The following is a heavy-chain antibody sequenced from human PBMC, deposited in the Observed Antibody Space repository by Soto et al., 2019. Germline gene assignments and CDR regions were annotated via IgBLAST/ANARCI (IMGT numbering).Heavy chain of an antibody. V-gene: IGHV3-21*01. Sequence: PGGSLRLSCAASGFTFSSYSMNWVRQAPGKGLEWVSSISSSSSYIYYADSVKGRFTISRDNAKNSLYLQMNSLRAEDTAVYYCARDGRGVVVINDYFDYGGQGTLFPFPS. CDR1: GFTFSSYS. CDR3: ARDGRGVVVINDYFDY. D-gene: IGHD3-22*01. CDR2: ISSSSSYI. J-gene: IGHJ4*02.